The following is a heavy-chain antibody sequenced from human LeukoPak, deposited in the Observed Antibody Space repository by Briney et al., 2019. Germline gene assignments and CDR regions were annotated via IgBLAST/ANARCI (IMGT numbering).Heavy chain of an antibody. CDR1: GFTFSDYY. Sequence: GGSLRLSCAASGFTFSDYYMIWIRQAPGQGLEWISYISLSGDTIYYADSVKGRFTISRDNAKSSLYLQMHSLRAEDTAFYYCARDLTYFDYWGQGTLVTVSS. CDR2: ISLSGDTI. CDR3: ARDLTYFDY. J-gene: IGHJ4*02. V-gene: IGHV3-11*01.